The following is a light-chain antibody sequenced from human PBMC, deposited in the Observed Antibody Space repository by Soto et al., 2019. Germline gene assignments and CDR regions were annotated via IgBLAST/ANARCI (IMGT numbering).Light chain of an antibody. Sequence: DIQITQSPSSLSAYVGDRVTITCRASQSISTYLNWYQQKPGEAPKLLISAASSLGSGVPSRFSGSGSGTDFTLTISSLQPEDFATYYCQQANSFPFTFGGGTKVDIK. V-gene: IGKV1-12*01. CDR1: QSISTY. CDR3: QQANSFPFT. J-gene: IGKJ4*01. CDR2: AAS.